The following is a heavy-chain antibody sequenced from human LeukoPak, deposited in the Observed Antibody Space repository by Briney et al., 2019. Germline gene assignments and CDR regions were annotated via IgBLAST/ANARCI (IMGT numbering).Heavy chain of an antibody. J-gene: IGHJ4*02. D-gene: IGHD3-22*01. Sequence: SETLSLTCTVSGGSMSSSSYYWGWIRQPPGKGLEWIGSIYYSGSTYYNPSLKSRVTISVETSKNQFSLKLSSVTAADTAVYYCARARLVSGYYFDYWGQGTLVTVSS. CDR3: ARARLVSGYYFDY. CDR1: GGSMSSSSYY. CDR2: IYYSGST. V-gene: IGHV4-39*07.